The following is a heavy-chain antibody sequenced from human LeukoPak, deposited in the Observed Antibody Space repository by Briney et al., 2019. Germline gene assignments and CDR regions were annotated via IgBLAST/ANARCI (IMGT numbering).Heavy chain of an antibody. CDR1: GGSFSGYY. CDR2: INHSGST. Sequence: SETLSLTCAVYGGSFSGYYWSWIRQPPGKGLEWIGEINHSGSTNYNPSLKSRVTISVDTSKNQFSLKLSSVTAADTAVYYCARGQSRGYSYGYRSGTFDIWGQGTMVTVSS. J-gene: IGHJ3*02. CDR3: ARGQSRGYSYGYRSGTFDI. V-gene: IGHV4-34*01. D-gene: IGHD5-18*01.